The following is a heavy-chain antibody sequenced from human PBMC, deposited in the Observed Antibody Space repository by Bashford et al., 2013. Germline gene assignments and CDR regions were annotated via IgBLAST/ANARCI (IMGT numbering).Heavy chain of an antibody. D-gene: IGHD1-7*01. J-gene: IGHJ4*02. CDR2: SSLSWYS. V-gene: IGHV1-69*04. CDR3: ARDVTGTAIYDY. CDR1: GGTFSSYA. Sequence: PSVKVSCKASGGTFSSYAISWVRQDPWTRALSGWEGSSLSWYSKLRTXVPGRVTITADKSTSTAYMELSSLRSEDTAVYYCARDVTGTAIYDYWGQGTLVTVSS.